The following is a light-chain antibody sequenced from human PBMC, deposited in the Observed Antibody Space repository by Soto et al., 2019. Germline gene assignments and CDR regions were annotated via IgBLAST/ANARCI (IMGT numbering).Light chain of an antibody. CDR3: QQYGMSPYT. CDR1: QSVINNW. CDR2: SAS. V-gene: IGKV3-20*01. J-gene: IGKJ2*01. Sequence: EIVLTQSPDTLTLSPGERATLSCRASQSVINNWIAWYQQKPGQAPRLLIYSASSRPGGIPDKFSGSGSGTDFALSINRLEPEDFAVYYCQQYGMSPYTFAQGTKLEI.